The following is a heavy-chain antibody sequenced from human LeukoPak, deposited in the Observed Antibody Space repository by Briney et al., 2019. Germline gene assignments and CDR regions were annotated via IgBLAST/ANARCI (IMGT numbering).Heavy chain of an antibody. CDR1: GFTFSIYA. CDR2: ISPSGDNS. D-gene: IGHD3-10*01. CDR3: AKTLGYYGSEHYFDL. Sequence: PGGSLRLSCAASGFTFSIYAMSWVRQAPGKGLEWVSTISPSGDNSYFADSVKGQFTISRYNSKGTLDLQMSSLRAEDTAVYFCAKTLGYYGSEHYFDLWGRGTLVTVSS. V-gene: IGHV3-23*01. J-gene: IGHJ4*02.